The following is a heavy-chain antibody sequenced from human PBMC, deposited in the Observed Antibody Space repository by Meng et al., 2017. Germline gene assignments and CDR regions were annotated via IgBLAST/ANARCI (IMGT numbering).Heavy chain of an antibody. V-gene: IGHV7-4-1*02. Sequence: QVQLVQYGYELKKTGDTLKVSCKDSGSTFNSYVMNWVRQAPGQGIEWMGWINTNTGNPKYAQGFTGRFVFSLDTSVSTAYLQISSLKAEDTAVYYCARGGAASSFDYWGQGTLVTVSS. CDR3: ARGGAASSFDY. D-gene: IGHD1-26*01. CDR2: INTNTGNP. CDR1: GSTFNSYV. J-gene: IGHJ4*02.